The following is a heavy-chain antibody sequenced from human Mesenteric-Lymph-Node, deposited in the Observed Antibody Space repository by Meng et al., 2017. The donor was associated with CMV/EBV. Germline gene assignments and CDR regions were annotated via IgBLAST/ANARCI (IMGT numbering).Heavy chain of an antibody. V-gene: IGHV1-3*01. CDR1: GYTFTSYS. J-gene: IGHJ4*02. CDR3: ARDMNWGLIDS. D-gene: IGHD7-27*01. CDR2: INAGNGKT. Sequence: SCKASGYTFTSYSMQWVRQAPGQRLEWMGWINAGNGKTKYSQKFQGRVTITRDTSASTAYMELSSLRSDDTALYYCARDMNWGLIDSWGQGTLVTVSS.